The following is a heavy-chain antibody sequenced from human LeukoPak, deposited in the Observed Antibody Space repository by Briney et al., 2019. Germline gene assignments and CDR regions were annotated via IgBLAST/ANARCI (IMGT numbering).Heavy chain of an antibody. CDR3: ARGHPGYSSGWYSY. CDR1: GGSFSGYY. J-gene: IGHJ4*02. Sequence: SETLSLTCAVYGGSFSGYYWSWIRQPPGKGLEWIGEINHSGSTNYNPSLKSRVTISVDTSKNQFSLKLSSVTAADTAVYYCARGHPGYSSGWYSYWGQGTLVTVSS. D-gene: IGHD6-19*01. CDR2: INHSGST. V-gene: IGHV4-34*01.